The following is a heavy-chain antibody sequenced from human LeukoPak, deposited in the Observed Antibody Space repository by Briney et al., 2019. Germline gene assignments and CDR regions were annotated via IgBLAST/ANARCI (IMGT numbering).Heavy chain of an antibody. V-gene: IGHV3-23*01. D-gene: IGHD4-17*01. Sequence: GGSLRLSCAASGFTFSSYAMSWVRQAPGKGLEWVSAISGSGGSTYYADSVKGRFTISRDNSKNTLYLQMNSLRDEDTAVYYCAKRPSDYGDYVSYFDYWGQGTLVTVSS. CDR1: GFTFSSYA. J-gene: IGHJ4*02. CDR3: AKRPSDYGDYVSYFDY. CDR2: ISGSGGST.